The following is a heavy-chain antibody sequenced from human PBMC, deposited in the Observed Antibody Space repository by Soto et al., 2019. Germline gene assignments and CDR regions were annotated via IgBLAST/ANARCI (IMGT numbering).Heavy chain of an antibody. CDR2: IYYSGST. V-gene: IGHV4-59*01. CDR3: AREISYYDILTGYSRGGWFDP. CDR1: GGSISSYY. J-gene: IGHJ5*02. D-gene: IGHD3-9*01. Sequence: SETLSLTCTFSGGSISSYYWSWIRQPPGKGLEWIGYIYYSGSTNYNPSLKSRVTISVDTSKNQFSLKLSSVTAADTAVYYCAREISYYDILTGYSRGGWFDPWGQGTLVTVSS.